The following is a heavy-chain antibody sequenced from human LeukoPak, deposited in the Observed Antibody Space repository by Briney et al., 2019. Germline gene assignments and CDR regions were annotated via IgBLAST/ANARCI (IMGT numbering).Heavy chain of an antibody. CDR3: VKVAKYYYGSETYYFFEH. Sequence: GGSLRLSCAASGFTFSSYEMNWVRQAPGKGLEWVSYISSSGSTIYYADSVKGRFTVSRDNTKNSLYLQMNSLRVEDTAIYYCVKVAKYYYGSETYYFFEHWGQGTPVTASS. V-gene: IGHV3-48*03. D-gene: IGHD3-10*01. CDR2: ISSSGSTI. CDR1: GFTFSSYE. J-gene: IGHJ4*02.